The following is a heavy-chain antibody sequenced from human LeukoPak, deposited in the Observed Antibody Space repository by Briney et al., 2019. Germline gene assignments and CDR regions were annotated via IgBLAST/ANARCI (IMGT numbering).Heavy chain of an antibody. CDR3: AGQNIYNFWNALNWFVT. Sequence: SQTLSLTCTVSGGSIRSTTYYWAWIRQPPGNGLEWIGSIFYSGSTYYNPSLKSRLTMSVDTSNNHFSLTLNSVTAADTAVYFSAGQNIYNFWNALNWFVTWGQGTPVTVSS. J-gene: IGHJ5*02. D-gene: IGHD3-3*01. CDR1: GGSIRSTTYY. V-gene: IGHV4-39*01. CDR2: IFYSGST.